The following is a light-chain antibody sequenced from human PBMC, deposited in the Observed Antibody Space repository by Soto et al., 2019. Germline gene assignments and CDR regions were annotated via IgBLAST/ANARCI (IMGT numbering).Light chain of an antibody. CDR2: SNN. V-gene: IGLV1-44*01. Sequence: QSVLTQPPSASGTPGQRLTISCSGRSSNIGSNTVNWYQQLPGTAPKLLIYSNNQRPSGVPDRFSGSKSGTSASLALSGLKSEDEADYYCAAWDDSLNAWVFGGGTKLTVL. CDR3: AAWDDSLNAWV. CDR1: SSNIGSNT. J-gene: IGLJ3*02.